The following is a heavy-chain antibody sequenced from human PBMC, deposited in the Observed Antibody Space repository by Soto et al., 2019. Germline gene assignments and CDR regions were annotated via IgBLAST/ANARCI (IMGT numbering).Heavy chain of an antibody. Sequence: TVSLTCAVSGRSIGTDVWLSRVRQPPGKGLEWIGETHHSGITGYIQSLKSRVTMSLDKSNNQLSLKLSSVTTADTAVYYCARGSDYRWVYWGQGTMVTVSS. V-gene: IGHV4-4*02. D-gene: IGHD3-16*01. J-gene: IGHJ4*02. CDR1: GRSIGTDVW. CDR3: ARGSDYRWVY. CDR2: THHSGIT.